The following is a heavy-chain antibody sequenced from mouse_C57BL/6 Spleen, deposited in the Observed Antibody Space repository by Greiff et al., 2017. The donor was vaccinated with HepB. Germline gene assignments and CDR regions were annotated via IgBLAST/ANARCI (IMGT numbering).Heavy chain of an antibody. D-gene: IGHD1-1*01. Sequence: EVQLQQSGPVLVKPGASVKMSCKASGYTFTDYYMNWVKQSHGKSLEWIGVINPYNGGTSYNQKFKGKATLTVDKSSGTAYMELNSLTSEDSAVYYCARTPIGYGSPGYWGQGTTLTVSS. J-gene: IGHJ2*01. CDR3: ARTPIGYGSPGY. CDR2: INPYNGGT. CDR1: GYTFTDYY. V-gene: IGHV1-19*01.